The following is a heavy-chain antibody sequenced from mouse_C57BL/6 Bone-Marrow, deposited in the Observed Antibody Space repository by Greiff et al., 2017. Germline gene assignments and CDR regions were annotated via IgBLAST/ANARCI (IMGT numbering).Heavy chain of an antibody. CDR3: ARGWLRDFDV. CDR1: GYTFTSYG. J-gene: IGHJ1*03. CDR2: IYPRSGNT. D-gene: IGHD2-3*01. Sequence: QVQLQQSGAELARPGASVKLSCKASGYTFTSYGISWVKQRTGQGLEWIGEIYPRSGNTYYNEKFKGKATLTADKSSSTAYMELRSLTSEDSAVYFWARGWLRDFDVWGTGTTVTVSS. V-gene: IGHV1-81*01.